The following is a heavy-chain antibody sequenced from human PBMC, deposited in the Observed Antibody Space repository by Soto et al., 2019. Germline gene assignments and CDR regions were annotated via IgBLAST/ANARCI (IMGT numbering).Heavy chain of an antibody. D-gene: IGHD5-12*01. CDR2: IYYSGST. V-gene: IGHV4-30-4*01. CDR1: GGSISSGDYY. Sequence: SETLSLTCTVSGGSISSGDYYWSWIRQPPGKGLEWIGYIYYSGSTYYNPSLKSRVTMSVDTSKNQFSLKLSSVTAADTAVYYCVRHAQWIIRAYWGQGSLVTVSS. CDR3: VRHAQWIIRAY. J-gene: IGHJ4*02.